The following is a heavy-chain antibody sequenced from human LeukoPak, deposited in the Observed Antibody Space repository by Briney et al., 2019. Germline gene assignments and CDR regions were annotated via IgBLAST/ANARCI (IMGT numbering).Heavy chain of an antibody. V-gene: IGHV1-2*02. J-gene: IGHJ4*02. D-gene: IGHD3-3*01. CDR1: GYTFTGYY. CDR2: INPNSGGT. Sequence: ASVKVSCKASGYTFTGYYIHWVRQAPGQGLEWMGWINPNSGGTNYAQKFQGRVTMTRDTSISTAYMELSRLRSDDTAVYYCARGGYDFWSGYSVPRYWGQGTLVTVSS. CDR3: ARGGYDFWSGYSVPRY.